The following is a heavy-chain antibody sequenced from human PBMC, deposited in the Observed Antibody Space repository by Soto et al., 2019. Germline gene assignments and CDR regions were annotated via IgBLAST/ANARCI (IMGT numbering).Heavy chain of an antibody. V-gene: IGHV3-30*18. D-gene: IGHD2-2*01. CDR1: GFTFSSYG. Sequence: QVQLVESGGGVVQPGRSLRLSCAASGFTFSSYGMHWVRQAPGKGLEWVAVISYDGSNKYYADSVKGRFTISRDNSKNTLYLQMNSLRAEDTAVYYCAKGPAIVLVPAARNYYYGMDGWGQGTTVTVSS. CDR3: AKGPAIVLVPAARNYYYGMDG. J-gene: IGHJ6*02. CDR2: ISYDGSNK.